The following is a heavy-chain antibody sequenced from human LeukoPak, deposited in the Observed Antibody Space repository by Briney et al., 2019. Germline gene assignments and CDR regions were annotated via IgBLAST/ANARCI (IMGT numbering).Heavy chain of an antibody. D-gene: IGHD4-11*01. CDR2: ISSSSSYI. CDR3: ARDRSRNYGYYFDF. V-gene: IGHV3-21*01. J-gene: IGHJ4*02. Sequence: GGSLRLSCAASGITLSSHTMNWVRQAPGKGLEWVSSISSSSSYIYYAGSVKGRFTISRDNAKNSLFLQMTSLRAEDTAVYYCARDRSRNYGYYFDFWGQGTLVSVSS. CDR1: GITLSSHT.